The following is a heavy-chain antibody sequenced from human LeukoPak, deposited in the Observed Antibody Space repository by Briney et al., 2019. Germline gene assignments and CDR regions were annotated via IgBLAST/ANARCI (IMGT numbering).Heavy chain of an antibody. D-gene: IGHD3-22*01. Sequence: ASVKVSCKASGYTFTGYYMHWVRQAPGQGLEWMGWINPNSGGTNYAQKFQGRVTITTDESTSTAYMELSSLRSEDTAVYYCARAGDSSGYYSYWGQGTLVTVSS. CDR1: GYTFTGYY. CDR2: INPNSGGT. J-gene: IGHJ4*02. CDR3: ARAGDSSGYYSY. V-gene: IGHV1-2*02.